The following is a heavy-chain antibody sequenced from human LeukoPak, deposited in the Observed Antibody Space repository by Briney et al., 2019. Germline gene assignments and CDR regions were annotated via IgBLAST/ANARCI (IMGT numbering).Heavy chain of an antibody. V-gene: IGHV4-59*06. J-gene: IGHJ2*01. Sequence: SETLSLTCTVSGGSISSYYWSWIRQPPGKGLEWIGYIYYSGSTYYKPSLKSRVTISVDTSKNQFSLKLSSVTAADTAVYYCARNTVTTSRYFDLWGRGTLVTVSS. CDR2: IYYSGST. CDR1: GGSISSYY. D-gene: IGHD4-17*01. CDR3: ARNTVTTSRYFDL.